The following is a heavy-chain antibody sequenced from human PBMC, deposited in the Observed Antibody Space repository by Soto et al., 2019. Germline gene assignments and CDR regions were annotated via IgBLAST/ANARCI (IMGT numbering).Heavy chain of an antibody. Sequence: SEALSPPFPFSGCPIRNGGFYWRWVPPPPGKGLEWIGYIYYSGSTYYNPSLKSRVTISVDTSKNQFSLKLSSVTAADTAVYYCARVGDSSGYFNWFDPWGQGTLVTVSS. CDR2: IYYSGST. D-gene: IGHD3-22*01. CDR1: GCPIRNGGFY. J-gene: IGHJ5*02. CDR3: ARVGDSSGYFNWFDP. V-gene: IGHV4-31*03.